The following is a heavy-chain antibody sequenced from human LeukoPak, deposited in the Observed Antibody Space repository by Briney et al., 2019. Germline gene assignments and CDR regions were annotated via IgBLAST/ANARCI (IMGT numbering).Heavy chain of an antibody. CDR1: GYTFTGYY. CDR3: ARDSDYYYGSGSYYPEYYFDY. D-gene: IGHD3-10*01. J-gene: IGHJ4*02. CDR2: INPNSGGT. Sequence: ASVKVSCKASGYTFTGYYMHWVRQAPGQGLEWMGWINPNSGGTNYAQKFQGRVTMTRDTSISTAYMELSRLRSDDTAVYYRARDSDYYYGSGSYYPEYYFDYWGQGTLVTVSS. V-gene: IGHV1-2*02.